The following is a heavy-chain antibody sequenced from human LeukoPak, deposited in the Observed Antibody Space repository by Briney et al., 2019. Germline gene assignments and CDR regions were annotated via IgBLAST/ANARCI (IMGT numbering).Heavy chain of an antibody. Sequence: SETLSLTCAVYGGSFSGYYWSWIRQPPGKGLEWIGEINHSGSTNYNPSLKSRVTISVDTSKNQFSLKLSSVTAADTAVYYCARDTGPLGYWGQGTLVTVSS. CDR3: ARDTGPLGY. CDR1: GGSFSGYY. J-gene: IGHJ4*02. D-gene: IGHD1-14*01. V-gene: IGHV4-34*01. CDR2: INHSGST.